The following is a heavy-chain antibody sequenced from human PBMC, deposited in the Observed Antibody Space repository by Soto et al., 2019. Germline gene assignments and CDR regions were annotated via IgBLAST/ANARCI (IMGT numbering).Heavy chain of an antibody. CDR3: ARVPSGYYFDY. D-gene: IGHD3-22*01. V-gene: IGHV3-33*01. J-gene: IGHJ4*02. CDR1: GFTFSSYG. CDR2: IWYDGSNK. Sequence: QVQLVESGGGVVQPGSSLRLSCAASGFTFSSYGMHWVRQAPGKGLEWVAVIWYDGSNKYYADSVKGRFTISRDNSKNTLYLQMNSLRAEDTAVYYCARVPSGYYFDYWGQGTLVTVSS.